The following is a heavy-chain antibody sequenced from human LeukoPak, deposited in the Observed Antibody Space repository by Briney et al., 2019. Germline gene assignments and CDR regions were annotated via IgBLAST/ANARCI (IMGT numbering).Heavy chain of an antibody. Sequence: GGSLRLSCAASGFTFSSYAMSWVRQIPGKGLEWVSAISGSDAGTYYADSVKGRFTISRDNSKNTLYLQMNRLRPEDTAVYYCAKDQGYSYGYVSYWGQGTLVTVSS. CDR3: AKDQGYSYGYVSY. V-gene: IGHV3-23*01. J-gene: IGHJ4*02. CDR1: GFTFSSYA. CDR2: ISGSDAGT. D-gene: IGHD5-18*01.